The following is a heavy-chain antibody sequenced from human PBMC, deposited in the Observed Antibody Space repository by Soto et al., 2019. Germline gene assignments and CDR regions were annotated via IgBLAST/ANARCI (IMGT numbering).Heavy chain of an antibody. CDR2: INHSGST. CDR3: ARRGGGNFPYYFDF. Sequence: QVQLRQWGAGLLKPSETLSLTCAVYGGSIDHYYWTWIRQPPGKGLEWVGEINHSGSTNYNSSLKSRVAISLHTSKNQFSLRLNSVTAEDTAVYYCARRGGGNFPYYFDFWGQGTLVPVSS. D-gene: IGHD3-16*01. V-gene: IGHV4-34*01. J-gene: IGHJ4*02. CDR1: GGSIDHYY.